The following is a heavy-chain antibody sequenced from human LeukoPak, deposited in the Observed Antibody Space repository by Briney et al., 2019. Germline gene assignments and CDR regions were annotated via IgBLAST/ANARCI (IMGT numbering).Heavy chain of an antibody. J-gene: IGHJ4*02. CDR1: GFTFSTYW. D-gene: IGHD3-22*01. Sequence: GGSLRLSCAASGFTFSTYWMSWVRQTPGKGLEWVANIKQDGSEKYYMDSVKGRFTISRDNAKNSLYLQMNSLRAEDTAMYYCARDSDSSGYCDYWGQGTLVTVSS. V-gene: IGHV3-7*01. CDR2: IKQDGSEK. CDR3: ARDSDSSGYCDY.